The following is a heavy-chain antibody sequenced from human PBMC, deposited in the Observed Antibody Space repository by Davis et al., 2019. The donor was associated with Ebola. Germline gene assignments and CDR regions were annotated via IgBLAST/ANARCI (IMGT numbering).Heavy chain of an antibody. D-gene: IGHD4-17*01. Sequence: GESLKISCAASGFIVSDKYMSWVRQAPGKGPEWVSVMYRDGRTYYADSVKGRFTISRDNSKNTLYLQMNSLRAEDTAMYYCARHVYGDFWYFDLWGRGTLVTVSS. CDR2: MYRDGRT. CDR1: GFIVSDKY. CDR3: ARHVYGDFWYFDL. V-gene: IGHV3-53*01. J-gene: IGHJ2*01.